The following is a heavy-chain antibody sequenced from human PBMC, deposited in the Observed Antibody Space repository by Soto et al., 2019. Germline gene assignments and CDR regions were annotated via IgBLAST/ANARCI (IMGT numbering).Heavy chain of an antibody. CDR1: GGTFSSYI. CDR2: IIPILDIA. J-gene: IGHJ4*02. V-gene: IGHV1-69*02. Sequence: QVQLVQSGAEVKKPGSSVKVSCKASGGTFSSYIITWVRQAPGQGLEWMGRIIPILDIATYAQKFQGRVTSTAAKSTSTAYMELSSLRSDDTAVYYCARRAVTYYYDTSGYLSFDYWGQGTPVTVSS. D-gene: IGHD3-22*01. CDR3: ARRAVTYYYDTSGYLSFDY.